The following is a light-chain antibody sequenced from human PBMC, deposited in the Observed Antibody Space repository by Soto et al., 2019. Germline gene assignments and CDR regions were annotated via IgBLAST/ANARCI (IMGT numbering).Light chain of an antibody. Sequence: QSVLTQPPSASGSPVQPVTISCTGTSSDVGGYNYVSWYQQYPGKVPKRLVYEVNKRPSGVPDRFSGSKSGNTASLTVSGLQADDEADYYCTSYAGGNNVFGTGTKLTVL. J-gene: IGLJ1*01. CDR1: SSDVGGYNY. CDR3: TSYAGGNNV. V-gene: IGLV2-8*01. CDR2: EVN.